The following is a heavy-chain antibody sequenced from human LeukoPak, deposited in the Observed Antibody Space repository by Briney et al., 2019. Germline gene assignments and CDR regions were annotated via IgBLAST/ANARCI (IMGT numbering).Heavy chain of an antibody. J-gene: IGHJ4*02. V-gene: IGHV1-18*01. Sequence: ASVKVSCKTSGYTFSNYNINWVRQAPGQGLEWMGWINPYNANTNYAQNLQGRVTMTTDTSTGTAYMELRGLRSDDTAVYYCARDGYQPLLPENWGQGTLVTVSS. CDR3: ARDGYQPLLPEN. D-gene: IGHD2-2*01. CDR2: INPYNANT. CDR1: GYTFSNYN.